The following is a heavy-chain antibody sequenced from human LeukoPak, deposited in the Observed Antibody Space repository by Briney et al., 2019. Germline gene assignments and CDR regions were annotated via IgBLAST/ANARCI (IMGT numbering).Heavy chain of an antibody. J-gene: IGHJ6*02. CDR1: GFTFDDYA. Sequence: GGSLRLSCTASGFTFDDYAMHWVRQAPGKGLEWVSGISWNSGSIGYADSVKGRFTISRDNAKNSLYLQMNSLRAEDTALYYCAKEIHGGSYTPCLKDYYYYYYGMDVWGQGTTVTVSS. V-gene: IGHV3-9*01. D-gene: IGHD3-16*01. CDR3: AKEIHGGSYTPCLKDYYYYYYGMDV. CDR2: ISWNSGSI.